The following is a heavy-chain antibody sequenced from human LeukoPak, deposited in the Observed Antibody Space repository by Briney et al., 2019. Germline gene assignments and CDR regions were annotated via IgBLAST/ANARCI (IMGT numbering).Heavy chain of an antibody. Sequence: PGGSLRLSCAASGFYFSTYVMGWVRQAPGKGLEWVAGISGGGGTTFYAGSVQGRFTISRDNSNNTLYLQMNSLRVEDTAVYFCAKDQSSSGYDFMWRQGTLITVSS. CDR3: AKDQSSSGYDFM. V-gene: IGHV3-23*01. CDR1: GFYFSTYV. J-gene: IGHJ4*02. D-gene: IGHD5-12*01. CDR2: ISGGGGTT.